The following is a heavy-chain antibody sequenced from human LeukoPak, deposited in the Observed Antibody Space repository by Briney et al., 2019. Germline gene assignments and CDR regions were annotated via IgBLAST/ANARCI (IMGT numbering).Heavy chain of an antibody. J-gene: IGHJ6*02. CDR2: IKQDGSEK. Sequence: TGGSLRLSCAASGFTFSSYWMSWVRQAPGKGLEWVANIKQDGSEKYYVDSVKGRFTISRDNSKNTLYLQMNSLRAEDTAVYYCARDHMLTTVTTPYGMDVWGQGTTVTVSS. CDR1: GFTFSSYW. D-gene: IGHD4-11*01. CDR3: ARDHMLTTVTTPYGMDV. V-gene: IGHV3-7*01.